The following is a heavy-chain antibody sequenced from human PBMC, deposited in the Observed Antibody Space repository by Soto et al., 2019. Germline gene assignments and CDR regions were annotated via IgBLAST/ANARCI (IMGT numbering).Heavy chain of an antibody. D-gene: IGHD6-6*01. J-gene: IGHJ4*02. CDR2: ISPDGSSP. V-gene: IGHV3-74*01. CDR1: GFAFSNYW. CDR3: VRGRSTSSDLLY. Sequence: GGSLRLSCAASGFAFSNYWMHWVRQAPGKGLVWVSRISPDGSSPGYADSVKGRFTISRDNAKNTLFLQMNSLTTEVTAVYYCVRGRSTSSDLLYWGQGTLVTVSS.